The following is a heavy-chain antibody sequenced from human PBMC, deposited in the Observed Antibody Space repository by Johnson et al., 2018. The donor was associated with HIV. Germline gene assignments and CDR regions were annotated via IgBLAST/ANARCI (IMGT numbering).Heavy chain of an antibody. CDR1: GFTFSSYG. CDR2: IRYDGSNK. V-gene: IGHV3-30*02. Sequence: QLVESGGGVVQRGRSLRLSCAASGFTFSSYGMYWVRQAPGKGLEWVAFIRYDGSNKYYADSVKGRFTISRDNSKNTLYLQMNSLRAEDTAVYYCAKVGGYSYGESWGQGTMVTVSS. D-gene: IGHD5-18*01. CDR3: AKVGGYSYGES. J-gene: IGHJ3*01.